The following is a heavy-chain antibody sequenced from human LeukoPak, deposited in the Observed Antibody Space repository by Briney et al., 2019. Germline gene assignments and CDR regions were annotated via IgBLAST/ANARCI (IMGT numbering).Heavy chain of an antibody. V-gene: IGHV1-46*01. CDR3: AREGGFERKRGGDAFDI. Sequence: VASVKVSCKASGYTFTSYFMHWVRQAPGQGLEWMGIINPSGGSTSYAQKFQGRVTMTRDMSTSTVYMELSSLRSEDTAVYYCAREGGFERKRGGDAFDIWGQGTMVTVSS. D-gene: IGHD3-10*01. CDR2: INPSGGST. J-gene: IGHJ3*02. CDR1: GYTFTSYF.